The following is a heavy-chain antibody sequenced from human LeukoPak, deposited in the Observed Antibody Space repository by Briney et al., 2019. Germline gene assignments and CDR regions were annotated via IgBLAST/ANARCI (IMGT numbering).Heavy chain of an antibody. J-gene: IGHJ4*02. Sequence: PGGSLRLSCAASGFTFSSYSMNWVRQAPGKGLEWVSYISSSISTIYYADSVKGRFTISRDNAKNSLYLQMNSLRAEDTAVYYCAHISSSWPDYWGQGTLVTVSS. D-gene: IGHD6-13*01. CDR2: ISSSISTI. V-gene: IGHV3-48*01. CDR1: GFTFSSYS. CDR3: AHISSSWPDY.